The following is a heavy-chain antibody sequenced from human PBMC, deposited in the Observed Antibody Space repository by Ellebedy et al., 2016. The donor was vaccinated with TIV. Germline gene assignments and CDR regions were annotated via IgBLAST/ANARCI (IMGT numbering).Heavy chain of an antibody. D-gene: IGHD1-26*01. Sequence: PGGSLRLSCAASGFTFSSYWMHWVRQAPGKGLVWVSRINSDGSSTSYADSVKGRFTISRDNAKNTLYLQINSLRAEDTAVYYCERGFRSGSYADYWGQGTLVTVSS. CDR1: GFTFSSYW. J-gene: IGHJ4*02. CDR3: ERGFRSGSYADY. V-gene: IGHV3-74*01. CDR2: INSDGSST.